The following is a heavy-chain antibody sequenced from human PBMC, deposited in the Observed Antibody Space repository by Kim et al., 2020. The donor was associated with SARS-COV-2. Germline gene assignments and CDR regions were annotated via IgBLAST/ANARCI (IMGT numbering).Heavy chain of an antibody. D-gene: IGHD3-16*02. J-gene: IGHJ6*02. Sequence: GGSLRLSCAGSGLSFSGSTMHWVRQASGKGLEWVGRIRSKANSYATEYAASVKGRFTISRDDSKNTAYLQMNSLKTEDTAVYYCSPQEGGISGYYDGMDVGGQETTVTISS. CDR2: IRSKANSYAT. V-gene: IGHV3-73*01. CDR3: SPQEGGISGYYDGMDV. CDR1: GLSFSGST.